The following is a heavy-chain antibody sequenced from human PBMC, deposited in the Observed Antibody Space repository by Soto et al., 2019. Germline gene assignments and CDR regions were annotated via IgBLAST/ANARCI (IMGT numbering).Heavy chain of an antibody. J-gene: IGHJ4*02. CDR1: GFTFSSYG. V-gene: IGHV3-33*01. CDR3: AAYYGSGSYYN. D-gene: IGHD3-10*01. CDR2: IWYDGSNK. Sequence: PGGSLRLSCAASGFTFSSYGMHRVRQAPGKGLEWVAVIWYDGSNKYYADSVKGRFTISRDNSKNTLYLQMNSLRAEDTAVYYCAAYYGSGSYYNWGQGTLVTVSS.